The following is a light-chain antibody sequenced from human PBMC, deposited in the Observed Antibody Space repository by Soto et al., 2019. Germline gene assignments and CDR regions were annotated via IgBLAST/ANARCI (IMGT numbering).Light chain of an antibody. Sequence: DFVMTQAPDSLAVSLGERATINCKSSQSVLYNSNNKNHLGWFQQKPGHPPKLLIYGASFRPSGVPDRFSGSGSVTDFPLTISSLQAEDVAVYYCQQYYSIPFTFGQGTKLEI. V-gene: IGKV4-1*01. CDR2: GAS. J-gene: IGKJ2*01. CDR1: QSVLYNSNNKNH. CDR3: QQYYSIPFT.